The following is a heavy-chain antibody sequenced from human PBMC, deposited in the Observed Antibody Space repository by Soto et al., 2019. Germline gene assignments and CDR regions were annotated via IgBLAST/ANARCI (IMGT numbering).Heavy chain of an antibody. J-gene: IGHJ6*02. Sequence: SETLSLTCAVYGGSFSGYYWSWIRQPPGKGLEWIGEINHSGSTNYNPSLKSRVTISVDTSKNQFSLKLSSVTAADTAVYYCARVNGRYYYGMDVWGQGTTGTVS. CDR2: INHSGST. V-gene: IGHV4-34*01. D-gene: IGHD1-1*01. CDR3: ARVNGRYYYGMDV. CDR1: GGSFSGYY.